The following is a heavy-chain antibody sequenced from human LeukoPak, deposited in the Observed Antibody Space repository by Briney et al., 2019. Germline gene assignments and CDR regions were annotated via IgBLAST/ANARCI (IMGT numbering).Heavy chain of an antibody. CDR3: ARDAPSDDYGDYDPFDY. D-gene: IGHD4-17*01. J-gene: IGHJ4*02. V-gene: IGHV3-21*01. Sequence: PGGSLRLSCAASGFTFSSYSMNWVRQAPGKGLEWVSSISSSSSYIYYADSVKGRFTISRDNAKNSLYLQMNSLRAEDTAVYYCARDAPSDDYGDYDPFDYWGQGTLVTVSS. CDR2: ISSSSSYI. CDR1: GFTFSSYS.